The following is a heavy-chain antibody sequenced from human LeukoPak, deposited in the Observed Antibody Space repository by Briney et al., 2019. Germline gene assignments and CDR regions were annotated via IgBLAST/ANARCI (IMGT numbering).Heavy chain of an antibody. J-gene: IGHJ3*02. Sequence: PSETLSLTCTVSGGSISSYYWSWIRQPPGKGLEWIGYIYYSGSTNYNPSLKSRVTISVDTSKNKFSLRLSSVTAADTAVYYCARGDFWSGYPSAFDIWGQGTMVTVSS. V-gene: IGHV4-59*01. CDR1: GGSISSYY. D-gene: IGHD3-3*01. CDR2: IYYSGST. CDR3: ARGDFWSGYPSAFDI.